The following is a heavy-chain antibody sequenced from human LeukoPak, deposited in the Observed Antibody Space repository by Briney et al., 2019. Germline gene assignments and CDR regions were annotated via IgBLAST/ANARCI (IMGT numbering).Heavy chain of an antibody. J-gene: IGHJ4*02. Sequence: GASVKVSCKASGGTFSSYAISWVRQAPGQGLEWMGGIIPIFGTANYAQKFQGRVTITADESTSTAYMELSSLRSEDTAVYYCARAERLAAAELHFDYWGQGTLVTVSS. CDR3: ARAERLAAAELHFDY. D-gene: IGHD6-13*01. V-gene: IGHV1-69*13. CDR1: GGTFSSYA. CDR2: IIPIFGTA.